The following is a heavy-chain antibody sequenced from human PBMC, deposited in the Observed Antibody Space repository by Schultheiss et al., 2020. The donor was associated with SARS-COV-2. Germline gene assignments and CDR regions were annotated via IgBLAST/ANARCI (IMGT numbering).Heavy chain of an antibody. V-gene: IGHV5-51*01. Sequence: GGSLRLSCKGSGYRFTTYWIAWVRQMPGKGLEWMGIIYPGDSDTRYSPSFQGQVTISADKSISTAYLQWSSLKASDTAMYYCARYRSLYYYDNDYWGQGTLVTVSS. D-gene: IGHD3-22*01. CDR2: IYPGDSDT. CDR3: ARYRSLYYYDNDY. CDR1: GYRFTTYW. J-gene: IGHJ4*02.